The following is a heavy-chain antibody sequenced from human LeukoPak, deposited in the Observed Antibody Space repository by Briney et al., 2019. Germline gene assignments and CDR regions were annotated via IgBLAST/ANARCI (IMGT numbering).Heavy chain of an antibody. CDR2: INHSGST. Sequence: SETLSLTCTVSGGSISSTVYYWAWIRQPPGKGLEWIGEINHSGSTNYNPSLKSRVTISVDTSKNQFSLKLSSVTAADTAVYYCARAEYDYDMLTAWSDPWGQGTLVTVSS. CDR3: ARAEYDYDMLTAWSDP. CDR1: GGSISSTVYY. V-gene: IGHV4-39*07. D-gene: IGHD3-9*01. J-gene: IGHJ5*02.